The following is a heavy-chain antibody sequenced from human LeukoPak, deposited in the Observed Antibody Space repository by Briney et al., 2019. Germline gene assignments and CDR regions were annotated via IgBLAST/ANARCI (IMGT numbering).Heavy chain of an antibody. CDR1: GYNFTSYW. CDR3: ARHSSSTLYYFDY. J-gene: IGHJ4*02. CDR2: IYPGDSDT. D-gene: IGHD2-2*01. V-gene: IGHV5-51*01. Sequence: GESLKISCKSSGYNFTSYWIGWVRQVPGKGLEWMGIIYPGDSDTRYSPSFQGQVTISADKSISTAYLQWSSLKASDTAMYYCARHSSSTLYYFDYWGQGTLVTVSS.